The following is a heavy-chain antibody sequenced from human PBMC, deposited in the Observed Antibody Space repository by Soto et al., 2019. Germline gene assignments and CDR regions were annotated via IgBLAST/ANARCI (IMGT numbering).Heavy chain of an antibody. CDR2: IIPILGIA. CDR1: GGTFSSYT. J-gene: IGHJ3*02. CDR3: ASTITGTTYAFDI. D-gene: IGHD1-20*01. V-gene: IGHV1-69*02. Sequence: QVQLVQSGAEVKKPGSSVKVSCKASGGTFSSYTISWVRQAPGQGLEWMGRIIPILGIANYAQKFQGRVTITADKSTSTAYMELSSLRSEDTAVYYCASTITGTTYAFDIWGQGTMATVSS.